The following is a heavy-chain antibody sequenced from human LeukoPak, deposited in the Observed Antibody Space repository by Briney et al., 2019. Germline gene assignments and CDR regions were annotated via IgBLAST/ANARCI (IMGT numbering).Heavy chain of an antibody. J-gene: IGHJ4*02. CDR1: GGSISSSSYY. CDR3: ARPLRSPYYFDY. CDR2: IYYSGST. V-gene: IGHV4-39*01. D-gene: IGHD4-17*01. Sequence: PSETLSLTCTVSGGSISSSSYYWGWIRQPPGKGLEWIGSIYYSGSTYYNPPLKSRVTISVDTSKNQFSLKLSSVTAADTAVYYCARPLRSPYYFDYWGQGTLVTVSS.